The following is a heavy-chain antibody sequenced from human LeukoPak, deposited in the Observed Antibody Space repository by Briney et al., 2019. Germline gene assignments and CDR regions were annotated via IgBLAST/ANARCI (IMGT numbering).Heavy chain of an antibody. Sequence: GGSLTLSCAASGFTISSYWMSWVRQAQGKGLEWVANMKYDGSEIYYVDSVKGRFTISRDNAMNSLFLQMNSLRAEDTAVYYCARRGGYSLFDYWGQGTLVTVSS. V-gene: IGHV3-7*01. CDR2: MKYDGSEI. D-gene: IGHD2-21*01. CDR1: GFTISSYW. J-gene: IGHJ4*02. CDR3: ARRGGYSLFDY.